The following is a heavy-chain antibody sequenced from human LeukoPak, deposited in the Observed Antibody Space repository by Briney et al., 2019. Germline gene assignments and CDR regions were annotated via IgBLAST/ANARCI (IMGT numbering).Heavy chain of an antibody. D-gene: IGHD5-18*01. Sequence: GGSLRLSCAASGFTFSSYAMSWVRQAPGKGLEWVSAISGSGGSTYYADSVKGWFTISRDNSKNTLYLQMNSLRAEDTAVYYCAKDQDVDTAMLLGMDVWGKGTTVTVSS. CDR3: AKDQDVDTAMLLGMDV. CDR2: ISGSGGST. CDR1: GFTFSSYA. V-gene: IGHV3-23*01. J-gene: IGHJ6*04.